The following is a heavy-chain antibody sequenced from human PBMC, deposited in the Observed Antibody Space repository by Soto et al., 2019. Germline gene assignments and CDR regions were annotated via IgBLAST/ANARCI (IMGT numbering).Heavy chain of an antibody. D-gene: IGHD3-16*02. J-gene: IGHJ5*02. Sequence: QVQLVESGGGVVQPGRSLRLSCAASGFTFSSYGMHWVRQAPGKGLEWVAVIWYDGSNKYYADSVKGRFTISRDNSQNTLYLQMNSLRAEDTAVYYCARERRVIPNWFDPWGQGTLVTVSS. V-gene: IGHV3-33*01. CDR3: ARERRVIPNWFDP. CDR1: GFTFSSYG. CDR2: IWYDGSNK.